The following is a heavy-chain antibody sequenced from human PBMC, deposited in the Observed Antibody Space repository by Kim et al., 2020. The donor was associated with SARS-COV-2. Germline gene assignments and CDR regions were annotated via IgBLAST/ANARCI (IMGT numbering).Heavy chain of an antibody. CDR2: ISGNAVTT. V-gene: IGHV3-23*01. CDR1: GFMFGSYA. J-gene: IGHJ4*02. D-gene: IGHD1-26*01. Sequence: GGSLRLSCAASGFMFGSYAISWVRQAPGKGLEWVSDISGNAVTTQYADSVKGRFTISRENSKNTLFLQMNSLRAEDTAVYYCAKTGSGTYAFDYWGQGTLVTVSS. CDR3: AKTGSGTYAFDY.